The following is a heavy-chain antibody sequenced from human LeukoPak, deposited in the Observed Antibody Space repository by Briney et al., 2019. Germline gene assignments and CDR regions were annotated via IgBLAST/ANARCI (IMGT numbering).Heavy chain of an antibody. CDR2: TYYRSKWYN. J-gene: IGHJ4*02. V-gene: IGHV6-1*01. Sequence: SQTLSHTCAISGDSVSSNSAAWNWIRQSPSRGLEWLGRTYYRSKWYNDYAVSVKSRITINPDTSKNQFSLQLNSVTPEDTAVYYCARVFGYYGSGSYYLDYWGQGTLVTVSS. D-gene: IGHD3-10*01. CDR1: GDSVSSNSAA. CDR3: ARVFGYYGSGSYYLDY.